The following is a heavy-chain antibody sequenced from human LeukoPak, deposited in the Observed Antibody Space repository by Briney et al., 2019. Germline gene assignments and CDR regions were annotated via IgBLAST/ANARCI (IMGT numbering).Heavy chain of an antibody. V-gene: IGHV4-59*01. D-gene: IGHD3-10*01. CDR2: IFYSGRT. Sequence: PSETLSLTCTVSGGSISPYYWSWIRQPPGEGREWPGYIFYSGRTYYNPSLQSRVTLSVDTSKKPFSLNLRSVTPADTADYYCGRDLGPSRGFECWGQGTLVTVSS. CDR1: GGSISPYY. CDR3: GRDLGPSRGFEC. J-gene: IGHJ4*02.